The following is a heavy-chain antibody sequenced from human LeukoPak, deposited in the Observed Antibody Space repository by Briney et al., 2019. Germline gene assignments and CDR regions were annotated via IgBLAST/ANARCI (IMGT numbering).Heavy chain of an antibody. J-gene: IGHJ4*02. CDR1: GFTFSDYY. Sequence: PGGSLRLSCAASGFTFSDYYMSWIRQAPGKGLEWVSYISSSGSTIYYADSVKGRFTISRDNAKNSLYLQMNSLRAEDTAVYYCARDLKPSIAAAAPDYWGQGTLVTVSS. CDR3: ARDLKPSIAAAAPDY. CDR2: ISSSGSTI. V-gene: IGHV3-11*01. D-gene: IGHD6-13*01.